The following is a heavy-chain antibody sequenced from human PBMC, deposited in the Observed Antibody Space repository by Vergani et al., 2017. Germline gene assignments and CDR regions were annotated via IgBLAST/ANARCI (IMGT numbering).Heavy chain of an antibody. V-gene: IGHV3-23*04. D-gene: IGHD3-16*01. CDR3: AGGGYVSSPYYYYYYMDV. J-gene: IGHJ6*03. CDR1: GFTFSSYA. CDR2: ISGSGGST. Sequence: EVQLVESGGGLVQPGGSLRLSCAASGFTFSSYAMSWVRQAPGKGLEWVSAISGSGGSTYYADSVKGRFTISRDNSKNTLYLQMNSLRATDTAVYYCAGGGYVSSPYYYYYYMDVWGKGTTVTVSS.